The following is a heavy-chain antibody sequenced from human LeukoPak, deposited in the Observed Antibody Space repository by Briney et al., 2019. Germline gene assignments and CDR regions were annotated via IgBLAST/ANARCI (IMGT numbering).Heavy chain of an antibody. J-gene: IGHJ4*02. CDR1: GGSISSYY. CDR2: IYYSGST. Sequence: PSETLSLTCTVSGGSISSYYWSWIRQPPGKGLEWIGYIYYSGSTNYNPSLKSRVTISVDTSKNQFSLKLSSVTAADTAVYYCARGARYATMVRGVIITGYYFDYWGQGTLVTVSS. CDR3: ARGARYATMVRGVIITGYYFDY. D-gene: IGHD3-10*01. V-gene: IGHV4-59*01.